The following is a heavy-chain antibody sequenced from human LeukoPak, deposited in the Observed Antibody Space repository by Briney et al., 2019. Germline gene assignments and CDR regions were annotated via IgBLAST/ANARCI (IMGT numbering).Heavy chain of an antibody. D-gene: IGHD3-3*01. CDR3: ASSSIGLTIGYYYYYMGV. J-gene: IGHJ6*03. Sequence: KVSRKASGGTFSSYAISWVRQAPGQGLEWMGGIIPIFGTANYAQKFQGRVTITTDESTSTAYMELSSLRSEDTAVYYCASSSIGLTIGYYYYYMGVWGKGTTVTVSS. CDR1: GGTFSSYA. CDR2: IIPIFGTA. V-gene: IGHV1-69*05.